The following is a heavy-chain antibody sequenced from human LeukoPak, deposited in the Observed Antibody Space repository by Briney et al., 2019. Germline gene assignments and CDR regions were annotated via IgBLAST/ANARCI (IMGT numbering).Heavy chain of an antibody. V-gene: IGHV1-8*01. CDR1: GYAFSSTG. CDR2: ISPYNGNT. CDR3: ARGRGRYYDRNWFDP. D-gene: IGHD3-22*01. Sequence: ASVKVSCKASGYAFSSTGLNWVRQAPGQGLEWMGWISPYNGNTKYAPKFQGRVTMTRNTSISTAYMELSSLRSEDTAVYYCARGRGRYYDRNWFDPWGQGTLVTVSS. J-gene: IGHJ5*02.